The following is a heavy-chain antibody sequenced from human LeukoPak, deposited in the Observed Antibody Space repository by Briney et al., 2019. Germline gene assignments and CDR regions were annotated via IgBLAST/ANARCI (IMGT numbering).Heavy chain of an antibody. CDR2: INHSGST. CDR1: GGSFSGCY. Sequence: SETLSLTCAVYGGSFSGCYWSWIRQPPGKGLEWIGEINHSGSTNYNPSLKSRVTISVDTSKNQFSLKLSSVTAADTVVYYCARTTPKGYYYYYGMDVWGQGTTVTVSS. CDR3: ARTTPKGYYYYYGMDV. D-gene: IGHD4-17*01. J-gene: IGHJ6*02. V-gene: IGHV4-34*01.